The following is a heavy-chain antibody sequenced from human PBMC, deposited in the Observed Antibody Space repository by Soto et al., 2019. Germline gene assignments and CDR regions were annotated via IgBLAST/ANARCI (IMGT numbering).Heavy chain of an antibody. V-gene: IGHV5-10-1*01. Sequence: GESLKISCKGSGYSFTSYCISWVRQIPGKGLEWMGRIDPIDSYTNYSPSFQGHVTISADKSISTAYLQWSSLKASDTAMYYCARQGGDIVVVPAAMTSGYYYYGMDVWGQGTTVTVSS. CDR2: IDPIDSYT. CDR3: ARQGGDIVVVPAAMTSGYYYYGMDV. D-gene: IGHD2-2*01. CDR1: GYSFTSYC. J-gene: IGHJ6*02.